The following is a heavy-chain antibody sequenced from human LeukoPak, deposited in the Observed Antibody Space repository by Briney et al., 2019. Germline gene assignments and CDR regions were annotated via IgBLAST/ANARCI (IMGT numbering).Heavy chain of an antibody. CDR3: ARSIGREYSYSY. V-gene: IGHV1-2*02. Sequence: ASVKVSCKASGYTFTGYYMHWVRQAPGQGLEWMGWINPNSGGTNYAQKFQGRVTMTRDTSISTAYMELSRLRSDDTAVYYCARSIGREYSYSYWGQGTLVTVSS. D-gene: IGHD5-18*01. CDR2: INPNSGGT. J-gene: IGHJ4*02. CDR1: GYTFTGYY.